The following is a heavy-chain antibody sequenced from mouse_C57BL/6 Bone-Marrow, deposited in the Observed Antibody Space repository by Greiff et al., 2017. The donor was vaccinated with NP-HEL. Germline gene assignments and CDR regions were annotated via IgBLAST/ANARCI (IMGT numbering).Heavy chain of an antibody. Sequence: VQLQESGAELVRPGTSVKVSCKASGYAFTNYLIEWVKQRPGQGLEWIGVINPGSGGPNYNEKFKGKATLPADKSSSTAYMQLSSLTSEDSSVYFWSRGGIYYDYAWFAYWGQGTLVTVSA. CDR3: SRGGIYYDYAWFAY. J-gene: IGHJ3*01. D-gene: IGHD2-4*01. CDR2: INPGSGGP. V-gene: IGHV1-54*01. CDR1: GYAFTNYL.